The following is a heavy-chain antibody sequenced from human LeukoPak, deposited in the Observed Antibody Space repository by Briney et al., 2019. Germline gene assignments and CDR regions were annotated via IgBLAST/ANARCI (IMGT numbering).Heavy chain of an antibody. J-gene: IGHJ4*02. CDR2: FDPEDGET. Sequence: AASVKVSCKVSGYTLTELSMHWVRQVPGKGLEWMGGFDPEDGETIYAQKSQGRVTMTTDTSTSTAYMELRSLRSDDTAVYYCARDWYCSGGSCYGSDQYFDYWGQGTLVTVSS. V-gene: IGHV1-24*01. CDR1: GYTLTELS. CDR3: ARDWYCSGGSCYGSDQYFDY. D-gene: IGHD2-15*01.